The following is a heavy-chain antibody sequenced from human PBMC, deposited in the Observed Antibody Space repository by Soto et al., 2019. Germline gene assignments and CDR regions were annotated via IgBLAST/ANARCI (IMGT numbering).Heavy chain of an antibody. D-gene: IGHD3-9*01. CDR1: GGTLSSYA. V-gene: IGHV1-69*13. Sequence: VKVSCKASGGTLSSYAIIWVRQAPGQGLEWMGGIIPIFGTANYAQKFQGRVTITADESTSTAYMELSSLRSEDTAVYYCARANPLDDYDILTGYSSRYYYGMDVWGQGTTVTVSS. CDR2: IIPIFGTA. J-gene: IGHJ6*02. CDR3: ARANPLDDYDILTGYSSRYYYGMDV.